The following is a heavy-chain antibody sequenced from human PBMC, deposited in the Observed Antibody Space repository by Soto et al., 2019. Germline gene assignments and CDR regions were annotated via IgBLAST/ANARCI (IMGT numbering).Heavy chain of an antibody. Sequence: QVQLVQSGAEVTKPGSSVTVSCKASGGTFSSYAISWVRQAPGQGLEWMGGIIPTFGTANYAQKFQGSVTITAEESTSTTCMELSSLRSEDTAVYYCARGGDMTKDESGFQHWGQGTLVTVFS. CDR3: ARGGDMTKDESGFQH. D-gene: IGHD3-16*01. J-gene: IGHJ1*01. CDR2: IIPTFGTA. CDR1: GGTFSSYA. V-gene: IGHV1-69*12.